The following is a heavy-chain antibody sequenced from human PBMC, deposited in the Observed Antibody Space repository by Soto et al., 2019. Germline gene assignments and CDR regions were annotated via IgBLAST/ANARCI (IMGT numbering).Heavy chain of an antibody. V-gene: IGHV4-39*01. J-gene: IGHJ3*01. Sequence: QLQLQESGPGLVKPSETLSLTCTVSGGSISSSTYYWGWIRQPPGKGLEWIASIYYSGRTHYNPSLESRVTISVDTSQNQFPLRLSSVTAADTAVYYCARHSSWSSSSWFPVWGQGTMVTVSS. CDR2: IYYSGRT. CDR3: ARHSSWSSSSWFPV. CDR1: GGSISSSTYY. D-gene: IGHD6-13*01.